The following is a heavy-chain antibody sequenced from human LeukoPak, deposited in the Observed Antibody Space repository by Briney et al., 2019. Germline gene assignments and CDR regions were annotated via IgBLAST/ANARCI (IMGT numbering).Heavy chain of an antibody. J-gene: IGHJ4*02. V-gene: IGHV3-15*01. D-gene: IGHD1-1*01. CDR1: GFNFPNAW. CDR3: VDPPTSL. CDR2: IKSKADGGTK. Sequence: GWSRSLSCPGSGFNFPNAWVSWVRRAPAKGLEWLGRIKSKADGGTKVHAAPVKDRFAMSRDDSKNTLYLQINSLKAEDTAVYYCVDPPTSLWGQGILVTVSS.